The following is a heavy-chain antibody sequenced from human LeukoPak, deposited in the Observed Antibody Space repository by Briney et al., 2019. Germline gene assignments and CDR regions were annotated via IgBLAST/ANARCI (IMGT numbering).Heavy chain of an antibody. J-gene: IGHJ4*02. V-gene: IGHV5-51*01. D-gene: IGHD3-22*01. CDR3: ARFWSSGYSDS. CDR2: IYPSDSDT. Sequence: GESLKISCKGSGYTFTTEWIGWVRQMPGKGLEWIGTIYPSDSDTKYSPSFQGQVTISADNSISTAYLQWSSLKASDTAMYYCARFWSSGYSDSWGQGTLVTVSS. CDR1: GYTFTTEW.